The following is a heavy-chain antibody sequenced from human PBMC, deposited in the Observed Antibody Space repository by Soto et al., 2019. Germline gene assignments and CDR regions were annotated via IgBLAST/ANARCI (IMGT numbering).Heavy chain of an antibody. J-gene: IGHJ6*01. V-gene: IGHV3-23*01. CDR1: GSKFYSYA. CDR2: SDGSAVGT. CDR3: ASEGADYYD. Sequence: EVQLLESGGGLVQPGGSLRLSCAASGSKFYSYAMNWVRQAPGKGLEWVSGSDGSAVGTYYADSVKGRYAISSANSGNTIYLQAPSYNCAEAAVYDGASEGADYYD.